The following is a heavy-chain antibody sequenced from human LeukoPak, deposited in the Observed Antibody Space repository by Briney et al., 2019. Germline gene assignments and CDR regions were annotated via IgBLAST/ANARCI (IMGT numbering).Heavy chain of an antibody. CDR1: GYTFTSYY. CDR3: ARDGLVVVPAAIRASPYYYYGMDV. D-gene: IGHD2-2*02. V-gene: IGHV1-46*01. J-gene: IGHJ6*02. CDR2: INPSGGST. Sequence: ASVEVSCKASGYTFTSYYMHWVRQAPGQGLELMGIINPSGGSTSYAQKFQGRVTMTRDTSTSTVYMELSSLRSEDTAVYYCARDGLVVVPAAIRASPYYYYGMDVWGQGTTVTVSS.